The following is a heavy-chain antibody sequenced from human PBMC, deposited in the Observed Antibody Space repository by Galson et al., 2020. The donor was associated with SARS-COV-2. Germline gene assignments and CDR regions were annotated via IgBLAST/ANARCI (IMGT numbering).Heavy chain of an antibody. CDR3: ARTYSYAYDS. D-gene: IGHD3-16*01. CDR1: GDSVSSNSVG. V-gene: IGHV6-1*01. CDR2: TKFRSKWIT. Sequence: SQTLSLTCAISGDSVSSNSVGWHWIRQSPSRGLEWLGRTKFRSKWITDYAITVKSRITINPDRSTNQFSLQLDSVIPEDTAVYYCARTYSYAYDSWGQGTLVTVSS. J-gene: IGHJ4*02.